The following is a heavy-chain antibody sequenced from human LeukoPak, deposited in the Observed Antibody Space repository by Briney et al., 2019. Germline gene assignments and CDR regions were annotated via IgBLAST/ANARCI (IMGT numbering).Heavy chain of an antibody. CDR1: GGSFSGYY. Sequence: SETLSLTCAVYGGSFSGYYWSWIRQPPGKGLEWIGEINHSGSTNYNPSLKSRVTISVDTSKSQFSLKLSSVTAADTAVYYCARVTMIRDYYYMDVWGKGTTVTVSS. D-gene: IGHD3-22*01. CDR3: ARVTMIRDYYYMDV. J-gene: IGHJ6*03. CDR2: INHSGST. V-gene: IGHV4-34*01.